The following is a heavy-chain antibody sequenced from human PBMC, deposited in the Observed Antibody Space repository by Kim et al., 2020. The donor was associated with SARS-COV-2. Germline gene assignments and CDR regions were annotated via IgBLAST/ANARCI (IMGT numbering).Heavy chain of an antibody. D-gene: IGHD1-7*01. V-gene: IGHV3-53*01. CDR2: IYSGGST. Sequence: GGSLRLSCAASGFTVSSNYMSWVRQAPGKGLEWVSVIYSGGSTYYADSVKGRFTISRDNSKNTLYLQMNSLRAEDTAVYYCARELYNWNYGWYFDLWGRGTLVTVSS. CDR3: ARELYNWNYGWYFDL. CDR1: GFTVSSNY. J-gene: IGHJ2*01.